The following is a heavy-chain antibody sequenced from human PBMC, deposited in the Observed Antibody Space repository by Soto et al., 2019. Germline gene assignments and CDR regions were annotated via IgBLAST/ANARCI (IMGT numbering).Heavy chain of an antibody. D-gene: IGHD3-16*01. Sequence: GASVKVSCKASGGTFSSYAISWVRQAPGQGLEWMGGIIPIFGTANYAQKFQGRVTITADTPKNQFSLHLNPVTLEDTAVYYCARSWFGHQVHWFDSWGQGTLVTVSS. CDR1: GGTFSSYA. J-gene: IGHJ5*01. CDR3: ARSWFGHQVHWFDS. V-gene: IGHV1-69*06. CDR2: IIPIFGTA.